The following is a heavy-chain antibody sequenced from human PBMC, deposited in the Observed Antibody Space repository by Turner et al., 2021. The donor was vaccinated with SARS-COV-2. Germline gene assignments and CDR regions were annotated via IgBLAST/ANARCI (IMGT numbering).Heavy chain of an antibody. D-gene: IGHD2-21*02. CDR2: FDPEDVKT. V-gene: IGHV1-24*01. CDR1: GYTLTELS. CDR3: ATGYAYCGGDCSIDY. Sequence: VHLVQSGAEVKKPGASVTVSCTVSGYTLTELSMHWVRQAPGKGLECMGGFDPEDVKTIYAQKFQGRVTMTEDTSTDTAYMELSSLRSEDTAVYYCATGYAYCGGDCSIDYWGQGTLVTVSS. J-gene: IGHJ4*02.